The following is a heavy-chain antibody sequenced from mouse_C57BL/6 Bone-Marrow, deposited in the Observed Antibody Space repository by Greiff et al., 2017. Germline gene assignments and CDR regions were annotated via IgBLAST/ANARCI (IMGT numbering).Heavy chain of an antibody. Sequence: EVKLMESGGGLVKPGGSLKLSCAASGFTFSSYAMSWVRQTPEKRLEWVASICAGGSYTYYPANVKGRFTLTRDTAKNNLCLQLSHLKSEDTAMYYVACFPNDYYFMDYWGQGTSVTVSS. CDR3: ACFPNDYYFMDY. V-gene: IGHV5-4*03. CDR1: GFTFSSYA. CDR2: ICAGGSYT. J-gene: IGHJ4*01.